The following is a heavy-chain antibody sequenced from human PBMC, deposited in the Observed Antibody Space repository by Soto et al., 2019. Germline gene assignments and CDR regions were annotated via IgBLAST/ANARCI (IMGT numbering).Heavy chain of an antibody. CDR2: IAGNDAGA. V-gene: IGHV3-23*01. J-gene: IGHJ4*02. CDR3: AKDSLSSSTWHLYHFDH. Sequence: GSLRLSCAASGFTFSSYAMSWVRQPPGQGLQWVSTIAGNDAGADFAESVRGRFTISRDNSKNTLYLQMDSLRGEDTAIYYCAKDSLSSSTWHLYHFDHWGQGALDTVSS. D-gene: IGHD2-2*01. CDR1: GFTFSSYA.